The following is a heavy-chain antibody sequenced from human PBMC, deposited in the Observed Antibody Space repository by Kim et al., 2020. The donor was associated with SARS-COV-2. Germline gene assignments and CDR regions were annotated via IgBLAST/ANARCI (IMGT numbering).Heavy chain of an antibody. V-gene: IGHV3-30-3*01. J-gene: IGHJ6*02. CDR2: ISYDGSNK. CDR1: GFTFSSYA. Sequence: GGSLRLSCAASGFTFSSYAMHWVRQAPGKGLEWVAVISYDGSNKYYADSVKGRFTISRDNSKNTLYLQTNSLRAEDTAVYYCARAKQSYYYGMDVWGQGTTVTVSS. CDR3: ARAKQSYYYGMDV.